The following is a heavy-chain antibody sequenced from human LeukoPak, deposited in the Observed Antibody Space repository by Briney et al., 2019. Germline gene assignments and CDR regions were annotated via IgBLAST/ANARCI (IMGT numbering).Heavy chain of an antibody. CDR2: XNPNSGNT. J-gene: IGHJ4*02. Sequence: XNPNSGNTGYAQKFQGRVTMTRNTSISTAYMELSSLRSEDTAVYYCARVAGNCGGDCYRLVYWGQGTLVTVAS. V-gene: IGHV1-8*01. D-gene: IGHD2-21*01. CDR3: ARVAGNCGGDCYRLVY.